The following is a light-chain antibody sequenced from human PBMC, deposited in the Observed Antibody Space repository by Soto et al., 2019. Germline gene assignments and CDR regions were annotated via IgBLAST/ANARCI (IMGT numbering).Light chain of an antibody. CDR3: QQYNSQRT. CDR1: QSISNW. Sequence: DIQMTQSPSTLSASVGDSVTIPCRASQSISNWLAWYQQKPGKAPQLLIYKASRLESGVPSRFSGSGAGTEFTLTISSLQPDDFATYYCQQYNSQRTFGQGTKVESK. CDR2: KAS. J-gene: IGKJ1*01. V-gene: IGKV1-5*03.